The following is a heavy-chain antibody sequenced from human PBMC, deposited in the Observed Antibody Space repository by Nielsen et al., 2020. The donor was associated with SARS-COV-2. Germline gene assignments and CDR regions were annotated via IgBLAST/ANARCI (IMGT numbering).Heavy chain of an antibody. CDR2: ISGPGSIV. CDR1: GFTFSDYY. D-gene: IGHD3-16*01. CDR3: ARESYTFAGFDY. V-gene: IGHV3-11*01. J-gene: IGHJ4*02. Sequence: GESLTISCPVSGFTFSDYYMSWIRQAPGKGLEWVAYISGPGSIVNYADSVKGRFTLSRDNAKKSLYLQLSSLRAEDTAVYFCARESYTFAGFDYWGQGTLVTVSS.